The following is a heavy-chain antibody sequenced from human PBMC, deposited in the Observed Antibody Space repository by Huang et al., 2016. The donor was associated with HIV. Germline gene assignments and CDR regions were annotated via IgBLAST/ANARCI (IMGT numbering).Heavy chain of an antibody. V-gene: IGHV1-8*01. CDR1: GYTFTNYV. D-gene: IGHD2-8*01. J-gene: IGHJ6*02. CDR2: MNPNSGET. Sequence: QVQLVQSGAEVKKPGASVKVSCKASGYTFTNYVINWVRLGAGQGLEWMGWMNPNSGETGYAQKFQTRVTMTRHTSLNTSYMELSSLRADDTAVYYCARGKHCTIRGCNWYGLDVWGQGTPVTVSS. CDR3: ARGKHCTIRGCNWYGLDV.